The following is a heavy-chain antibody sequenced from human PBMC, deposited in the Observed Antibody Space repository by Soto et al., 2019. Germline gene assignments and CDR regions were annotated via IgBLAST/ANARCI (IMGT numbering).Heavy chain of an antibody. D-gene: IGHD1-26*01. CDR2: IYYSGTT. CDR1: GASITSGGYY. Sequence: QVQLQESGPGLVNPSQTLSLTCTFSGASITSGGYYWTWIRQHPGKGLEWIGYIYYSGTTYYNPSLKSQVTISVDTSKNQFSLKLTSVTAADTAVYYCARATLVGANFDAFDIWGQGTMVTVSS. J-gene: IGHJ3*02. CDR3: ARATLVGANFDAFDI. V-gene: IGHV4-31*01.